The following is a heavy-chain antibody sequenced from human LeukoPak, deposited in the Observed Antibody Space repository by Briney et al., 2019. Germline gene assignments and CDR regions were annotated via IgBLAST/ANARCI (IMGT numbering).Heavy chain of an antibody. Sequence: GGSLRLSCAASGFTFSSYAMSWVRQAPGKGLEWVSAISGSGGSTYYADSVKGRFTISRDNAKNSLYLQMNSLRAEDTAVYYCARGFDYGETYYFDYRGQGTLVTVSS. J-gene: IGHJ4*02. CDR2: ISGSGGST. D-gene: IGHD4-17*01. CDR1: GFTFSSYA. V-gene: IGHV3-23*01. CDR3: ARGFDYGETYYFDY.